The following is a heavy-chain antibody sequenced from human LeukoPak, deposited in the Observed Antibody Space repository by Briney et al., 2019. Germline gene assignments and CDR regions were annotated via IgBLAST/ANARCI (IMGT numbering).Heavy chain of an antibody. J-gene: IGHJ4*02. D-gene: IGHD1-26*01. V-gene: IGHV3-30*02. CDR1: GFTFSSYS. Sequence: PGGSLRLSCAASGFTFSSYSMNWVRQAPGKGLEWVAFIRYDGSIQYYTDSVKGRFTISRDNYKNTLSLQMNSLRAEDTAVYYCAKDKGWQLLHFDYWGQGTLVTVSS. CDR2: IRYDGSIQ. CDR3: AKDKGWQLLHFDY.